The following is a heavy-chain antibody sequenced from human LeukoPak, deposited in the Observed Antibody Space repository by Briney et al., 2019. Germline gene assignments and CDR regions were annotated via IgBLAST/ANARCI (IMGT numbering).Heavy chain of an antibody. Sequence: GGSLRLSCAASGFTFSSYAMSCVHQAPGKGLEWVSAISGSGGSTYYADSVKGRFTISRDNSKNTLYLQMNSLRAENTAVYYCAKDSKQLDFDYWGQGTLVTVSS. CDR3: AKDSKQLDFDY. D-gene: IGHD6-13*01. V-gene: IGHV3-23*01. CDR2: ISGSGGST. J-gene: IGHJ4*02. CDR1: GFTFSSYA.